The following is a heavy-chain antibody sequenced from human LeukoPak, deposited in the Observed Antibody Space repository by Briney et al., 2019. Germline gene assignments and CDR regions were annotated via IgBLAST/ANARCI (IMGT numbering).Heavy chain of an antibody. Sequence: SETLSLTCTVSGYSISSGYYWGWIRQPPGKGLEWIGSIYHSGSTYYNPSLKSRVTISVDTSKNQFSLKLSSVTAADTAVYYCARAPSSLGYDFWSGYKRGYFDYWGQGTLVTVSS. D-gene: IGHD3-3*01. J-gene: IGHJ4*02. CDR2: IYHSGST. CDR1: GYSISSGYY. CDR3: ARAPSSLGYDFWSGYKRGYFDY. V-gene: IGHV4-38-2*02.